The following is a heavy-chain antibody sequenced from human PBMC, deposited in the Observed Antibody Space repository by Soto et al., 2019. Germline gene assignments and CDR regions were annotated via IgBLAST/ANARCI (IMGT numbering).Heavy chain of an antibody. V-gene: IGHV3-21*01. J-gene: IGHJ3*02. CDR2: ISSSGSYI. Sequence: EVQLVESGGGLVKPGGSLRLSCAASGFTFSSYSMNWVRQAPGKGLEWVSSISSSGSYIYYADSVKVRFTISRDNAKNSLYLQMNSLRAEDTAVYYCARVAAMVTDAFDIWGQGTMVTVSS. D-gene: IGHD5-18*01. CDR3: ARVAAMVTDAFDI. CDR1: GFTFSSYS.